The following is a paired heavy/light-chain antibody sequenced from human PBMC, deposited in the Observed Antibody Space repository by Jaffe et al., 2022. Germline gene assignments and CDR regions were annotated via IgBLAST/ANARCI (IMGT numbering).Heavy chain of an antibody. V-gene: IGHV3-74*01. D-gene: IGHD3-10*01. CDR3: AGEAYFKFDY. J-gene: IGHJ4*02. Sequence: EVHLVESGGGLVQPGGSLRLSCAASGFTFTNYYMYWVRQIPGEGLLSVSRINGDGSATVYADSVKGRFTISRDNAKNTLYLQMDSLRAEDTALYYCAGEAYFKFDYWGQGTLVTVSS. CDR2: INGDGSAT. CDR1: GFTFTNYY.
Light chain of an antibody. J-gene: IGLJ1*01. CDR3: CSYAGGSTYV. V-gene: IGLV2-23*02. CDR1: SSDVGSYNL. CDR2: DVT. Sequence: QSALTQPASMSGSRGQSLTISCTGTSSDVGSYNLVSWYQQHPGKAPKLMIYDVTRRPSGVSDRFSGFKSGNTASLTISGLQAEDEADYYCCSYAGGSTYVFGTGTKVTVL.